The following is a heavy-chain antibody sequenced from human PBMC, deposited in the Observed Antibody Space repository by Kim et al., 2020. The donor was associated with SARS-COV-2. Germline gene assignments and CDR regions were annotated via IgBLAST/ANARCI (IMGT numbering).Heavy chain of an antibody. D-gene: IGHD6-19*01. CDR3: ARVASSGWYEAYFDY. Sequence: ADAGQGRFTISRDNSKNTLYLQMNSLRAEDTAVYYCARVASSGWYEAYFDYWGQGTLVTVSS. J-gene: IGHJ4*02. V-gene: IGHV3-53*01.